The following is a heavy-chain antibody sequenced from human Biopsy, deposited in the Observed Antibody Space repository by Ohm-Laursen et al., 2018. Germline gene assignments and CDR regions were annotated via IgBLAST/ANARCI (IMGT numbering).Heavy chain of an antibody. CDR1: GGSISSYY. CDR3: GRREVVITHDAFDT. D-gene: IGHD3-22*01. J-gene: IGHJ3*02. Sequence: SDTLSLTCTVSGGSISSYYWTWIRQPPGKGLDWIGDVYYSGSTNRNPSLKSRVTILVDASKNQFSLKLNSVTAADTAVYYCGRREVVITHDAFDTWGQGTMVTVSS. CDR2: VYYSGST. V-gene: IGHV4-59*08.